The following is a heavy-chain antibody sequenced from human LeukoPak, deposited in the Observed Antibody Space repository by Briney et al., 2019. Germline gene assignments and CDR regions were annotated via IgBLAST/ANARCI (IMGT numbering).Heavy chain of an antibody. CDR1: GFTFTSYV. V-gene: IGHV3-23*01. J-gene: IGHJ4*02. D-gene: IGHD1/OR15-1a*01. CDR3: AKDLLTGTSRARNFDY. CDR2: ISATGGYT. Sequence: GGSLRLSCAASGFTFTSYVVSWVRQAPGKGLEWVSTISATGGYTYYADSVKGRFTISRDNSKNTLYLQMNGLRAEDTAVYYCAKDLLTGTSRARNFDYWGQGTLITVSS.